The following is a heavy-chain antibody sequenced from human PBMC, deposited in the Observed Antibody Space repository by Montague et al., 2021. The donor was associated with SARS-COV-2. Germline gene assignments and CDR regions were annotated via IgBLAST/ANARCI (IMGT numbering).Heavy chain of an antibody. V-gene: IGHV4-34*01. CDR1: GESFSGYY. D-gene: IGHD3-10*01. Sequence: SETLSLTCAVDGESFSGYYRNWTRQPPGKGMEWIGEINHSGSTNYNPSLKGRVTISVDTSKNQFPLKLNSVTAADTAVYYCARGARQGYGFRRGSFDYWGQGTLVTVSS. CDR3: ARGARQGYGFRRGSFDY. CDR2: INHSGST. J-gene: IGHJ4*02.